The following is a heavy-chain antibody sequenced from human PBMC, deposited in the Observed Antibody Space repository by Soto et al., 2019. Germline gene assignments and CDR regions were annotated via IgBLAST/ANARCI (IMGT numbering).Heavy chain of an antibody. CDR2: IYYNGST. Sequence: SETLSITCTVPGGSISSSSYYWGWIRQPPGKGLEWIGSIYYNGSTYSNPSLKSRVTISVDTSKNQFSLKLSSVTAADTAVYYCVDRWLGRIDYWGQGTLATVS. D-gene: IGHD6-19*01. J-gene: IGHJ4*02. CDR1: GGSISSSSYY. CDR3: VDRWLGRIDY. V-gene: IGHV4-39*01.